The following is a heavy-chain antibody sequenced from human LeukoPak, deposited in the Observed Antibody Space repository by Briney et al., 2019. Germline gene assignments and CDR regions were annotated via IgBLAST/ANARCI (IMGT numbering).Heavy chain of an antibody. V-gene: IGHV3-23*01. D-gene: IGHD2-15*01. CDR2: ISGGAVST. CDR1: GFTFSNYG. Sequence: GGSLRLSCGASGFTFSNYGLSWVRQAPGRGLEWVSGISGGAVSTNYADSVKGRFTISRDNSENTLYLQMNSLRAEDTAVYYCARSGRYCSGGSCYQEASLDYWGQGTLVTVSS. J-gene: IGHJ4*02. CDR3: ARSGRYCSGGSCYQEASLDY.